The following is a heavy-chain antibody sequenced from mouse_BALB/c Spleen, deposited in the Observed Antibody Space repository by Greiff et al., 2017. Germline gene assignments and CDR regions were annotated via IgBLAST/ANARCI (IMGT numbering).Heavy chain of an antibody. CDR1: GFTFSSFG. V-gene: IGHV5-17*02. CDR2: ISSGSSTI. CDR3: ASGGRYGYDMDY. J-gene: IGHJ4*01. D-gene: IGHD2-14*01. Sequence: EVQLVESGGGLVQPGGSRKLSCAASGFTFSSFGMHWVRQAPEKGLEWVAYISSGSSTIYYAYTVKGRFTISRDNPKNTLFLQMTGLRSEDRAMYYCASGGRYGYDMDYWGQGTSVTVSS.